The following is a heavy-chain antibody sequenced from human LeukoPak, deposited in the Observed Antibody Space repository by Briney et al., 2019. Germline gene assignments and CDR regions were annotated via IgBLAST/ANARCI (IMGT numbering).Heavy chain of an antibody. Sequence: SETLSLTCTVSGGSISSYYWSWIRQPAGKGLEWIGRMYTSGSTNYNPSLKSRVTMSVDTSKNQFSLKLSSVTAADTAVYYCARDLSDYYNYRNDAFDIWGQGTMVTVSS. CDR2: MYTSGST. CDR3: ARDLSDYYNYRNDAFDI. CDR1: GGSISSYY. J-gene: IGHJ3*02. D-gene: IGHD4-11*01. V-gene: IGHV4-4*07.